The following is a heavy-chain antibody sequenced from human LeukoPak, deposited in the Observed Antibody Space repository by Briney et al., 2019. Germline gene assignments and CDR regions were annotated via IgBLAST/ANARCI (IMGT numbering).Heavy chain of an antibody. V-gene: IGHV3-30-3*01. Sequence: GGSLRLSCAASGLTFSSHAMVWVRQAPGEGLEWVSFISHDGSESFHTESVKGRFTISRDNSKNTLYLQMNSLRAEDTAVYYCAKGSSGSYRGGGDFWGQGPLVTVSS. CDR3: AKGSSGSYRGGGDF. CDR2: ISHDGSES. J-gene: IGHJ4*02. D-gene: IGHD1-26*01. CDR1: GLTFSSHA.